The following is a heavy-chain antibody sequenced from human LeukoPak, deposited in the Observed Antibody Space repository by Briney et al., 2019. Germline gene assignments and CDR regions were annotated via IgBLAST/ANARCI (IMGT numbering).Heavy chain of an antibody. CDR1: GGSVSSGSYY. J-gene: IGHJ4*02. D-gene: IGHD3-10*01. V-gene: IGHV4-61*01. CDR3: ARDRLGEFDY. Sequence: PSETLSLTCTVSGGSVSSGSYYWSWIRQPPGKGLEWIGYIYYSGSTNYNPSLKSRVTISVDTSKNQFSLKLSSVTAADTAVYYCARDRLGEFDYWGQGTLVTVSS. CDR2: IYYSGST.